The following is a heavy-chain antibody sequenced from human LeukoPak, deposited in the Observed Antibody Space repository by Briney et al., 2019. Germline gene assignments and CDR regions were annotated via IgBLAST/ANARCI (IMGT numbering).Heavy chain of an antibody. V-gene: IGHV3-43*02. CDR1: GCTFDDYV. CDR2: TSGDGGAT. Sequence: GGSLRLSCAASGCTFDDYVMHWVRQAPGKGLEWVSFTSGDGGATYYADSAKGRFTISRDNGRKSLYLQMDSLRTEDTALYYCAKGGYTYGGRLFDYWGQGTLVTVSS. D-gene: IGHD5-18*01. CDR3: AKGGYTYGGRLFDY. J-gene: IGHJ4*02.